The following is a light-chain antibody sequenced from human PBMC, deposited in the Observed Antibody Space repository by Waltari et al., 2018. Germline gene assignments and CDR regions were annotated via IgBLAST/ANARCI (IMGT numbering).Light chain of an antibody. V-gene: IGLV1-40*01. CDR1: RSNIRAGYD. CDR2: ENR. Sequence: QSVLTPPPSVSGAPGQRVTISCTGSRSNIRAGYDVHWYPHLPGLAPKLPIKENRNRPSGVPDRFSGSKSGTSASLAITGLQAEDEADYYCQSFDSSLGGSVFGTGTKVSVL. CDR3: QSFDSSLGGSV. J-gene: IGLJ1*01.